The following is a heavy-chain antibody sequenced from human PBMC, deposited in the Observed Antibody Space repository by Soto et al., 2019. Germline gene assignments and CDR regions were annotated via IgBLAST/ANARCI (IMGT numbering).Heavy chain of an antibody. CDR3: ARVGYSYGTLLYYYGMDV. J-gene: IGHJ6*02. D-gene: IGHD5-18*01. CDR1: GGSISSSSYY. V-gene: IGHV4-39*01. CDR2: IYYSGST. Sequence: SETLSLTCTVSGGSISSSSYYWGWIRQPPGKGLEWIGSIYYSGSTYYDPSLKSRVTISVDTSKNQFSLKLSSVTAADTAVYYCARVGYSYGTLLYYYGMDVWGQGTTVTVSS.